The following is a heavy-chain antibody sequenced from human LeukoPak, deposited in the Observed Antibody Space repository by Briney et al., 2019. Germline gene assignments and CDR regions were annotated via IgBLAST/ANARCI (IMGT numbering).Heavy chain of an antibody. CDR2: IYTSGST. Sequence: SQTLSLTCTVSGGSISNGSYYWSWIRQPAGKGLEWIGRIYTSGSTNHNPSLKSRVTISVDTSKNQFSLKLSSVTAADTAVYYCARGGAYYYDSSGCYGYWGQGTLVTVSS. J-gene: IGHJ4*02. D-gene: IGHD3-22*01. CDR3: ARGGAYYYDSSGCYGY. V-gene: IGHV4-61*02. CDR1: GGSISNGSYY.